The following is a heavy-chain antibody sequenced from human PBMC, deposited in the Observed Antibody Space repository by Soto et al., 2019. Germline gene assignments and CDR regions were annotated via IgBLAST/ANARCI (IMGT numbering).Heavy chain of an antibody. CDR1: GGTISSYY. Sequence: PSETLSLTCTVSGGTISSYYWSWIRQPPGKGLEWIGYIYYSGSTNYNPSLKSRVTISVDTSKNQFSLKLSSVTAADTAVYYCARAVGDPYSSGWFDYWGQGTLVTVS. V-gene: IGHV4-59*01. D-gene: IGHD6-19*01. CDR3: ARAVGDPYSSGWFDY. CDR2: IYYSGST. J-gene: IGHJ4*02.